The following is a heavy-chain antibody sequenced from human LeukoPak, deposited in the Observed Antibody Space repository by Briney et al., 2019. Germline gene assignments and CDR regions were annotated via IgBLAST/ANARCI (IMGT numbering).Heavy chain of an antibody. D-gene: IGHD1-26*01. J-gene: IGHJ4*02. CDR2: INWNGGST. CDR1: GFTFDDYG. CDR3: AREFDRYSGSYPKDFDY. V-gene: IGHV3-20*04. Sequence: GGSLRLTCAASGFTFDDYGMSWARQAPGKGLEWVSGINWNGGSTGYADSVKGRFTISRDNAKNSLYLQMNSLRAEDTALYYCAREFDRYSGSYPKDFDYWGQGTLVTVSS.